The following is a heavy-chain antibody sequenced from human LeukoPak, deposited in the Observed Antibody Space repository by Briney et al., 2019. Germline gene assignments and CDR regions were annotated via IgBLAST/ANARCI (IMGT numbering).Heavy chain of an antibody. J-gene: IGHJ6*03. CDR1: GFTFSSYA. Sequence: GGSLRLSCAASGFTFSSYAMHWLRQAPGKGLEWVAVISYDGSKYYADSVKGRFTISRDNTKNSLYLQMSSLRAEDTAVYYCARGRCSSTSCYNYYYYYYMDVWGKGTTVTVSS. CDR3: ARGRCSSTSCYNYYYYYYMDV. CDR2: ISYDGSK. D-gene: IGHD2-2*02. V-gene: IGHV3-30-3*01.